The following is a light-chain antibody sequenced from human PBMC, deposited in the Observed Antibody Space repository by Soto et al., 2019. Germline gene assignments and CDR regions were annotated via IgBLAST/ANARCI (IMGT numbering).Light chain of an antibody. CDR2: GAS. J-gene: IGKJ5*01. Sequence: EIGLTQSPGTLSLSPGERATLSCRASQSVSSSYLAWYQQKPGQAPRLLINGASSRATGIPDRFSGSGSGTDFTLTISRLEPEDFAVYYCQPYGSTPPTFGQGTRLEIK. V-gene: IGKV3-20*01. CDR3: QPYGSTPPT. CDR1: QSVSSSY.